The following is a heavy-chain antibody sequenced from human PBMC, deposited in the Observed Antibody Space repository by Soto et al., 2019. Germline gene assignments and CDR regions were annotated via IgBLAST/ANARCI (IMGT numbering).Heavy chain of an antibody. V-gene: IGHV3-53*01. Sequence: DVQLVESGGGLIQPGGTLRLSCTASGFTVGSLSMTWVRQAPGKGPEWVSVIYSGGNTYYADSVTGRFTVSRDNSKNTLYLQLQSLRAEDTAVYYCARLYGNYLDSWGQGTLVTVSS. CDR3: ARLYGNYLDS. J-gene: IGHJ4*02. CDR1: GFTVGSLS. D-gene: IGHD4-17*01. CDR2: IYSGGNT.